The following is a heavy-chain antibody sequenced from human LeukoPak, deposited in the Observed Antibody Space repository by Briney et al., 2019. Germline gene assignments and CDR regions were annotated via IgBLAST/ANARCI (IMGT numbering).Heavy chain of an antibody. D-gene: IGHD2-2*01. CDR1: GGSFSGYY. J-gene: IGHJ4*02. Sequence: ASETLSLTCAVYGGSFSGYYWSWIRQPPGKGLEWIGEINHSGSTNYNPSLKSRVTISVDTSKNQFSLKLSSVTAADTAVYYCARRLGYCSSTSCQKGLDYWGQGTLVTVSS. CDR2: INHSGST. V-gene: IGHV4-34*01. CDR3: ARRLGYCSSTSCQKGLDY.